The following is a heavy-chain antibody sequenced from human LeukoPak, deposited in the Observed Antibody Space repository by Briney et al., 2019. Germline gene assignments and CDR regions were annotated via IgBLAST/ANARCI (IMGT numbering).Heavy chain of an antibody. V-gene: IGHV3-21*01. J-gene: IGHJ4*02. D-gene: IGHD4-23*01. CDR3: ARDYGGSSPFDY. CDR1: GFTFSSYN. CDR2: ITSGSSYI. Sequence: SGGSLRLSCAASGFTFSSYNMNWVRQAPGKGLEWVSSITSGSSYIYYADSVKGRFTISRDTAKNSLYLQMNSLRAEDTAVYYCARDYGGSSPFDYWGQGTLVTVSS.